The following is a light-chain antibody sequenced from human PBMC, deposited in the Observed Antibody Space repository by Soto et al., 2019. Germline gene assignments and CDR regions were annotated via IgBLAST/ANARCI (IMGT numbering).Light chain of an antibody. CDR2: DNT. J-gene: IGLJ2*01. V-gene: IGLV1-40*01. CDR3: QSYDTSLSASV. CDR1: RSNIGAGYA. Sequence: QAVVTQPPSVSGAPGQRVTISCTGSRSNIGAGYAVHWYQQLPGTAPKLLIYDNTNRPSGVPDRFSASESGTSASLAITGLQSEDEADYYCQSYDTSLSASVFCGGTKLTVL.